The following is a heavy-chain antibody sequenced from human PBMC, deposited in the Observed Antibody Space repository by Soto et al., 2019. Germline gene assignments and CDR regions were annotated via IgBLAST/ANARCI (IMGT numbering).Heavy chain of an antibody. CDR3: ARGISYRWVY. J-gene: IGHJ4*02. D-gene: IGHD3-16*02. CDR1: GDSLSTDYW. V-gene: IGHV4-4*02. CDR2: IHHSGIT. Sequence: SETLSLTCTVSGDSLSTDYWWSWVRQPPGKGLEWIGEIHHSGITNYIQSVKSRVTMLVDKSNNQVSLELTSVAAADTAVYYCARGISYRWVYWGQGTLVTVSS.